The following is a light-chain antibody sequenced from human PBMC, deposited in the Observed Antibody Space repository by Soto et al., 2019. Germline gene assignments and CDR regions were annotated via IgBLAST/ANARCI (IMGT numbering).Light chain of an antibody. J-gene: IGLJ1*01. CDR2: EVS. CDR3: SAYGSSSTLYV. V-gene: IGLV2-14*01. Sequence: QSVLTQPASVSGSPGQSITISCTGTSSDVGGYNFVSWYQQNPGKAPKLMIYEVSNRPSGVSNRFSGSKSGNTASLTISGLQAEDEGDYYCSAYGSSSTLYVFGTGTQLTVL. CDR1: SSDVGGYNF.